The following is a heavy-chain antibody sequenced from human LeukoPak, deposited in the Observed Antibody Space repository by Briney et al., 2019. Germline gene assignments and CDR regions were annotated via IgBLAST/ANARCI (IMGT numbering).Heavy chain of an antibody. CDR3: AKDHYWSIDY. V-gene: IGHV3-74*01. CDR1: GFTFSTYS. D-gene: IGHD3-3*01. CDR2: IKGDGIST. J-gene: IGHJ4*02. Sequence: GGSLRLSCAVSGFTFSTYSMNWVRQAPGQGLVWVSRIKGDGISTNYADSVKGRFTISRDIAKNTLYLQMNSLRAEDTGVYYCAKDHYWSIDYWGRGTLVTVSS.